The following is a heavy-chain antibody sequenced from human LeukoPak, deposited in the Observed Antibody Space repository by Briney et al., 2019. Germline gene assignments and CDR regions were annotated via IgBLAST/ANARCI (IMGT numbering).Heavy chain of an antibody. Sequence: SGTLSLTCTVSGGSISSYYWTWIRQPAGKGLEWIGRIHPSGTTNHNPSLKSRVIMSLDMSNNQFSLKVRSVTAADTAVYYCARGTEVPGGRSWDFWGQGTLVTVSS. D-gene: IGHD6-19*01. CDR3: ARGTEVPGGRSWDF. CDR2: IHPSGTT. CDR1: GGSISSYY. V-gene: IGHV4-4*07. J-gene: IGHJ4*02.